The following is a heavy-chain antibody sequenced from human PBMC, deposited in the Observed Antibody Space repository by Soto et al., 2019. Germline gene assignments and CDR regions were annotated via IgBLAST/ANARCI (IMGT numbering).Heavy chain of an antibody. V-gene: IGHV3-23*01. CDR3: AKSAGSNAYYPNDY. D-gene: IGHD3-16*01. CDR2: ISGSGIST. Sequence: GGSLRLSCAASGFTFSSDGMHWVRQAPGKGLEWVSSISGSGISTYYADSVKGRFTISRDNSKNTLYLQMNSLRAEDAAVYYCAKSAGSNAYYPNDYWGQGTLVTVSS. J-gene: IGHJ4*02. CDR1: GFTFSSDG.